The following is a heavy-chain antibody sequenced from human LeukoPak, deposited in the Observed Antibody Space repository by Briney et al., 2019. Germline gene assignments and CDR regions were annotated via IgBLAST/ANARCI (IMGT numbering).Heavy chain of an antibody. Sequence: EGSLRLSCAASGFTFSSYGMHWVCQAPGKGLEWVAVISYDGSNKYYADSVKGRFTISRDNSKNTLYLQMNSLRAEDTAVYYCAKDSSGWYFDYWGQGTLVTVSS. J-gene: IGHJ4*02. CDR3: AKDSSGWYFDY. D-gene: IGHD6-19*01. V-gene: IGHV3-30*18. CDR2: ISYDGSNK. CDR1: GFTFSSYG.